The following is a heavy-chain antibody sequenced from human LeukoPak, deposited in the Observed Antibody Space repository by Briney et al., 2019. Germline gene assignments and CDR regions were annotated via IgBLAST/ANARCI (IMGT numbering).Heavy chain of an antibody. CDR1: GGSISSSNW. Sequence: GTLSLTCAVSGGSISSSNWWSWVRQPPGKGLEWVSVIYSGGSTYYADSVKGRFTISRDNSKNTLYLQMNSLRAEDTAVYYCARGPTVVTGIDYWGQGTLVTVSS. V-gene: IGHV3-66*01. CDR3: ARGPTVVTGIDY. D-gene: IGHD4-23*01. J-gene: IGHJ4*02. CDR2: IYSGGST.